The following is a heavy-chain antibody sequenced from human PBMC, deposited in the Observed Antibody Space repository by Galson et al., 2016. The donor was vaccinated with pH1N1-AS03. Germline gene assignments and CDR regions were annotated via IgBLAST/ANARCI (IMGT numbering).Heavy chain of an antibody. CDR3: ARRNPNPNFAIWYQHDYGMDV. CDR1: GFTFSMSY. J-gene: IGHJ6*02. Sequence: SLRLSCAAPGFTFSMSYIHWVRQAPGKGLEWVSRISNDGRNVRYADFVKGRFAVSRDNAKNTVFLQMNSLRADDTAVYFCARRNPNPNFAIWYQHDYGMDVWGQGTTVTVSS. CDR2: ISNDGRNV. V-gene: IGHV3-74*01. D-gene: IGHD2-2*01.